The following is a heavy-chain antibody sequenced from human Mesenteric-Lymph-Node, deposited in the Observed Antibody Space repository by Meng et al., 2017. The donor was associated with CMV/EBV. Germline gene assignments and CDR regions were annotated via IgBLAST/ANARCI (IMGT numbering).Heavy chain of an antibody. CDR2: IYPGDSDT. J-gene: IGHJ3*02. Sequence: GESLKISCKGSGYSFTSYWIGWVRQMPGKGLEWMGIIYPGDSDTRYSASVKGQFTISADKSISTDYLQWSSLKASDTAMYYCAKPYSSCWSDDAFDIWGQGTMVTVSS. V-gene: IGHV5-51*01. CDR3: AKPYSSCWSDDAFDI. CDR1: GYSFTSYW. D-gene: IGHD6-13*01.